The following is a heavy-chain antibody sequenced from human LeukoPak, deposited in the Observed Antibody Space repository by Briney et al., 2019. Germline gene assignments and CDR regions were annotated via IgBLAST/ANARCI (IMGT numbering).Heavy chain of an antibody. CDR1: GYTFTGYY. D-gene: IGHD1-26*01. J-gene: IGHJ4*02. Sequence: SVKVSCKASGYTFTGYYMHWVRQAPGQGLEWMGGIIPIFGTANYAQKFQGRVTITADKSTSTAYMELSSLRSEDTAVYYCARGPLGSYSPDYWGQGTLVTVSS. CDR2: IIPIFGTA. V-gene: IGHV1-69*06. CDR3: ARGPLGSYSPDY.